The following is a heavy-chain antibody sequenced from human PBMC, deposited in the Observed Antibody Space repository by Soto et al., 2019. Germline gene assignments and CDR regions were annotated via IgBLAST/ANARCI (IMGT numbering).Heavy chain of an antibody. CDR3: ARRGYGSRWPNVYMDV. Sequence: EAQLVESGGGLVQPGGSLRLSSAASGFTFSNYEMHWVRQAPGKGLEYVSGISNNGAHTDYAKSVKGRFTISRDNSENTLYLQMGSLRAEDMALYYCARRGYGSRWPNVYMDVWVKGSTVTVSS. D-gene: IGHD6-13*01. CDR1: GFTFSNYE. CDR2: ISNNGAHT. V-gene: IGHV3-64*01. J-gene: IGHJ6*03.